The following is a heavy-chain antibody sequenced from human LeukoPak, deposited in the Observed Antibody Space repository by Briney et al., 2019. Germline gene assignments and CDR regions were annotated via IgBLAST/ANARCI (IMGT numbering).Heavy chain of an antibody. CDR3: ARGLGYSSSWYPWFDP. CDR2: INHSGST. D-gene: IGHD6-13*01. J-gene: IGHJ5*02. V-gene: IGHV4-34*01. Sequence: KPSETLSLTCAVYGGSFSGYYRSWIRQPPGKGLEWIGEINHSGSTNYNPSLKSRVTISVDTSKNQFSLKLSSVTAADTAVYYCARGLGYSSSWYPWFDPWGQGTLDTVSS. CDR1: GGSFSGYY.